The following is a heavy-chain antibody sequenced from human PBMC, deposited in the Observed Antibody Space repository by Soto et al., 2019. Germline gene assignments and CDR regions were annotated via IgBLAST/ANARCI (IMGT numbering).Heavy chain of an antibody. V-gene: IGHV3-30*18. CDR3: AKDGSHNFDY. J-gene: IGHJ4*02. CDR1: GFTFSHYA. D-gene: IGHD1-26*01. CDR2: MSYDGSNE. Sequence: QVQLVESGGGVVQPGRSLRLSCAASGFTFSHYAMHWFRQAAGKGLEWVALMSYDGSNEYYADSVKGRFTISRDNSKNTLYLQMNSLRAEDTAVYYCAKDGSHNFDYWGQGTLVTVSS.